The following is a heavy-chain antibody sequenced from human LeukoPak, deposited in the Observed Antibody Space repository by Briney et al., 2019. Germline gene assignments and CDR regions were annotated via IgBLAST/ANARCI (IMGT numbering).Heavy chain of an antibody. Sequence: PGGSLRLSCAASGFTFTTYAMSWVRQAPGKGLEWVSTIANSGGSTYYADSVKGRFTISRDNSKNTLYPQMNSLRAEDMAVYYCAKSHSVEQRGYFDYWGQGTLVTVSS. CDR1: GFTFTTYA. J-gene: IGHJ4*02. V-gene: IGHV3-23*01. D-gene: IGHD1/OR15-1a*01. CDR2: IANSGGST. CDR3: AKSHSVEQRGYFDY.